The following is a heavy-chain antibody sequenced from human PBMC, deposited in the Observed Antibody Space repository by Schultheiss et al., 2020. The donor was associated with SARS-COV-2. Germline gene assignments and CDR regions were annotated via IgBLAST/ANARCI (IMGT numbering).Heavy chain of an antibody. V-gene: IGHV3-30*01. J-gene: IGHJ4*02. Sequence: GGSLRLSCAASGFTFSSYAMHWVRQAPGKGLEWVAVISYDGSNKYYADSVKGRFTISRDNSKNTLYLQMNSLRAEDTAVYYCARSRGRYSYGQDWGQGTLVTVSS. CDR3: ARSRGRYSYGQD. D-gene: IGHD5-18*01. CDR2: ISYDGSNK. CDR1: GFTFSSYA.